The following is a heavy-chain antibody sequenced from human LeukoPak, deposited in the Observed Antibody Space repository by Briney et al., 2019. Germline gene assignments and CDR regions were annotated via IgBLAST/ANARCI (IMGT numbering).Heavy chain of an antibody. D-gene: IGHD1-26*01. CDR3: ARDLVGSEDWFDP. Sequence: ASVKVSCKASGYTFTSYVMHWVRQAPGQRLEWMGWINAGNGNTKYSQKFQGRVTITRDTSASTAYMELSSLRSEDTAVYYCARDLVGSEDWFDPWGQGTLVTVSS. J-gene: IGHJ5*02. CDR1: GYTFTSYV. CDR2: INAGNGNT. V-gene: IGHV1-3*01.